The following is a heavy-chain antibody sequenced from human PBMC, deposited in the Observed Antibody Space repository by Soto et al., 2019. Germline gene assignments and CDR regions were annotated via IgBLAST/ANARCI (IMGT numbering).Heavy chain of an antibody. D-gene: IGHD2-2*01. Sequence: GESLKISCKGSGYSFTSYWIGCVRQMPGKGLEWMGIIYPGDSDTRYSPSFQGQVTISADKSISTAYLQWSSLKASDTAMYYCARPLVPAAADYYYYGMDVWGQGTTVTVSS. CDR3: ARPLVPAAADYYYYGMDV. CDR1: GYSFTSYW. V-gene: IGHV5-51*01. J-gene: IGHJ6*02. CDR2: IYPGDSDT.